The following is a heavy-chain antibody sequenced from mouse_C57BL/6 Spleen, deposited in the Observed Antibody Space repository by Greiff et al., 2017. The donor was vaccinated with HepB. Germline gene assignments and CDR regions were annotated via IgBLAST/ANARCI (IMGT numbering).Heavy chain of an antibody. V-gene: IGHV3-6*01. CDR3: AREGDYGSAWYFDV. J-gene: IGHJ1*03. Sequence: DVQLQESGPGLVKPSQSLSLTCSVTGYSITSGYYWNWIRQFPGNKLEWMGYISYDGSNNYNPSLKNRISITRDTSKNQFFLKLNSVTTEDTATYYCAREGDYGSAWYFDVWGTGTTVTVSS. CDR2: ISYDGSN. D-gene: IGHD1-1*01. CDR1: GYSITSGYY.